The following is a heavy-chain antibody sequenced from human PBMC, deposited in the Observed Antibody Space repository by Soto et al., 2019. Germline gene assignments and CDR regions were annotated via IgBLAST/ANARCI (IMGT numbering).Heavy chain of an antibody. J-gene: IGHJ4*02. V-gene: IGHV4-34*01. D-gene: IGHD1-26*01. CDR2: ITHNGGT. CDR3: ARGQYSGSHSDY. CDR1: GGSFSGYS. Sequence: QVQLQQWGAGLLKPSETLSLTCAVSGGSFSGYSWSWIRQPPGKGLEWIGEITHNGGTNYNPSLNRRVPISVVTSKKTSSLNLSSVTAADTAVYYCARGQYSGSHSDYWGQGTLVTVSS.